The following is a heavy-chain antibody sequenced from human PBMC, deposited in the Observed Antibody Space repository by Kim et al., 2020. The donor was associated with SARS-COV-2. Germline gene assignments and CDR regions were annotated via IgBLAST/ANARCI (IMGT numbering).Heavy chain of an antibody. D-gene: IGHD5-12*01. Sequence: ASVKVSCKASGYTFTSYYMHWVRQAPGQGLEWMGIINPSGGSTSYAQKFQGRVTMTRDTSTSTVYMELSSLRSEDTAVYYCAGSPGGRGATIWLGEAFDIWGQGTMVTVSS. CDR2: INPSGGST. CDR1: GYTFTSYY. V-gene: IGHV1-46*01. CDR3: AGSPGGRGATIWLGEAFDI. J-gene: IGHJ3*02.